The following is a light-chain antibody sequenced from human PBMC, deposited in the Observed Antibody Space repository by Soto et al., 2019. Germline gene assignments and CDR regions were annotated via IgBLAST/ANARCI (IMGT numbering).Light chain of an antibody. CDR3: QQYHNWPWT. V-gene: IGKV1-6*02. Sequence: SQLTQYPSSLSASVGDRITIPCRASQGIRNCLAWYQQKPGNAPTLLIYGAFNLETGVPSRFSGSGFGTDFTLTISSLQPEDFATYYCQQYHNWPWTFGQGTKVDI. CDR2: GAF. J-gene: IGKJ1*01. CDR1: QGIRNC.